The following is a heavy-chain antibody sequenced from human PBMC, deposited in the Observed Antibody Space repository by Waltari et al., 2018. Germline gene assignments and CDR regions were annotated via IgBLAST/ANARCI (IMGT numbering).Heavy chain of an antibody. J-gene: IGHJ5*02. CDR3: ARGGSGYDERGTAGFDP. CDR1: GGSFSGYY. Sequence: QVQLQQWGAGLLKPSETLSLTCAVYGGSFSGYYWSWIRQPPGKGLEWIGEINHSVSTNYTPSRKSGVTISVDTSKNQLSLKLSSVTAADTAVYYCARGGSGYDERGTAGFDPWGQGTLVTVSS. CDR2: INHSVST. V-gene: IGHV4-34*01. D-gene: IGHD5-12*01.